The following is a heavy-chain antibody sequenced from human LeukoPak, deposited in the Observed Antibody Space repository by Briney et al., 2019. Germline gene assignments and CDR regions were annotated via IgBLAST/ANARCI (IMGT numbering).Heavy chain of an antibody. J-gene: IGHJ5*02. V-gene: IGHV3-64*01. CDR2: ISSNGGSS. D-gene: IGHD1-26*01. CDR1: GFTFSSDA. CDR3: ARESGRYYVP. Sequence: GGSLRLSCAASGFTFSSDAMHWVRQAPGKGLEYVSAISSNGGSSYYANSVKGRFTISRDNSKNTLYLQMGSLRAEDMAVYYCARESGRYYVPWGQGTLVTVSS.